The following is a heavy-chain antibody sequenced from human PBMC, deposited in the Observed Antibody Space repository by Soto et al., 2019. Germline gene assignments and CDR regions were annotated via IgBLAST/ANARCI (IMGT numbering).Heavy chain of an antibody. D-gene: IGHD4-17*01. Sequence: SETLSLTCAVYGGSFSGYYWSWIRQPPGKGLEWIGEINHSGSTNYNPSLKSRVTISVDTSKNQFSLKLSSVTAADTVVYYCARASFDYGDYDTDYWGQGTLVTVSS. CDR3: ARASFDYGDYDTDY. CDR2: INHSGST. V-gene: IGHV4-34*01. J-gene: IGHJ4*02. CDR1: GGSFSGYY.